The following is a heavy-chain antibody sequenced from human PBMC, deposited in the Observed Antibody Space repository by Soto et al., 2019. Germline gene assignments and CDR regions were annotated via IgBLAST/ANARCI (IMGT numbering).Heavy chain of an antibody. CDR3: ARVVMTTVPASYYDGMDV. CDR1: GGTFSSYA. V-gene: IGHV1-69*18. J-gene: IGHJ6*02. CDR2: IIPFIGTA. Sequence: QVQLVQSGAEVKKPGSSVTVSCKASGGTFSSYAISWVRQAPGQGLEWMGRIIPFIGTANYAQKFQGRVTITADESTSTAYMELTSLRAEDTAVYYCARVVMTTVPASYYDGMDVWGQWTTVTVSS. D-gene: IGHD4-4*01.